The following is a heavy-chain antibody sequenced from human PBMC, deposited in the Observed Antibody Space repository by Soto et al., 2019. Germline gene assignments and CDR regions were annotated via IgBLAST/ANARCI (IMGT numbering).Heavy chain of an antibody. D-gene: IGHD3-10*01. Sequence: QMQLLQSGAEVKKTGSSVKISCKTSGWIFTFQYLHWVRQAPGQGLEWLGCITPYNGNIKYAERLQDRITITGDNSLTPLVLELRDLRSEDTGLYYCARSATSGDQHFIDSLGQGTLVTVSS. J-gene: IGHJ4*02. V-gene: IGHV1-45*02. CDR2: ITPYNGNI. CDR3: ARSATSGDQHFIDS. CDR1: GWIFTFQY.